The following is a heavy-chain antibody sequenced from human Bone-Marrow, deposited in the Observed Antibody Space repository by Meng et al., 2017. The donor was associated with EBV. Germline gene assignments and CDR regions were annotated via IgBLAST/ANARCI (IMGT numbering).Heavy chain of an antibody. CDR3: ARHPGGMNWFDP. D-gene: IGHD1-26*01. CDR1: GGYFSGYY. Sequence: QVRRAQWGAGLSKTVDPLSLTCVVYGGYFSGYYWSWIRQPPGEGLECVGYIYYSGITYYNPSLKSRVTISVDTSKNQFSLKLSSVTAADTAVYYCARHPGGMNWFDPWGQGTLVTVSS. J-gene: IGHJ5*02. V-gene: IGHV4-34*01. CDR2: IYYSGIT.